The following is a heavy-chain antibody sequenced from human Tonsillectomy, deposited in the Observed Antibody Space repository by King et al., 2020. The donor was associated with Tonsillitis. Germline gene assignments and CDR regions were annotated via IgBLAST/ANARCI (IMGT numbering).Heavy chain of an antibody. CDR3: ARGLKDYSSGSYYNGGY. V-gene: IGHV4-34*01. J-gene: IGHJ4*02. D-gene: IGHD3-10*01. Sequence: QVQLQQWGAGLLKPSETLSLTCAVYGGSFSGYYWSWIRQPPGKGLEWIREINHSGSTNYNPSLKSRVTISVDTSKNQFSLKLGYMTAADTAVYYCARGLKDYSSGSYYNGGYWGQGTLVTVSS. CDR1: GGSFSGYY. CDR2: INHSGST.